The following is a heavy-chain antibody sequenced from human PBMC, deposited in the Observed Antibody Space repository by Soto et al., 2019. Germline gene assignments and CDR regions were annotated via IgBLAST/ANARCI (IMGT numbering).Heavy chain of an antibody. J-gene: IGHJ5*02. D-gene: IGHD3-22*01. Sequence: VQLQESGPGLVKPSGTLSLTCTVSVGSISTTNWWSWVRQSPGKGLEWIGEILHIGSTNYNPSLKSRVTISIDKSKHQFHLRLSSVTAADTAVYYCASGFDSDGLYNGGHPWGQGTLVSVSS. CDR2: ILHIGST. CDR1: VGSISTTNW. V-gene: IGHV4-4*02. CDR3: ASGFDSDGLYNGGHP.